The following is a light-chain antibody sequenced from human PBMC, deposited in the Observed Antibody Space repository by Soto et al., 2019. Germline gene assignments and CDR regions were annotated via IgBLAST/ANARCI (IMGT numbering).Light chain of an antibody. CDR2: ATS. CDR3: HQFGYSPRT. CDR1: QTVNSDY. V-gene: IGKV3-20*01. Sequence: IVMTQSPVALSVSPGETSTLSCRASQTVNSDYLAWFQQRPGQAPRLLIFATSRRATDIPDRFSGSGSGTDFTLAIRRLEPEDFAVYYCHQFGYSPRTFGQGTKVDIK. J-gene: IGKJ1*01.